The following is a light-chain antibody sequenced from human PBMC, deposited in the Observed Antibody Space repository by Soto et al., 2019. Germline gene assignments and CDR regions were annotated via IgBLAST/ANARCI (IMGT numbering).Light chain of an antibody. V-gene: IGKV3-15*01. CDR2: GVS. J-gene: IGKJ1*01. Sequence: EIVMTQSPATLSVSPGETAALSCRASQSVAGNLAWYQQKPGQPPRLLIYGVSTRATGVPARFTGSGSGTDFTLTISRLEPEDFAVYYCQLYGASPKTFGQGTKVDIK. CDR1: QSVAGN. CDR3: QLYGASPKT.